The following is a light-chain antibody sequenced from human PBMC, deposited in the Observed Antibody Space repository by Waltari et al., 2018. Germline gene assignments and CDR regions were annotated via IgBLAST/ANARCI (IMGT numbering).Light chain of an antibody. Sequence: QSVLTQPPSVSGAPGQRVTISCTGSSSNIGAGSDVHWYQQFSGTAPKLLIFCNDNRPSGVPDRFAGSRSGPSAYLAITGLQTDDEADYFCQSYDSGQWVFGGGTKVTVL. CDR3: QSYDSGQWV. CDR1: SSNIGAGSD. V-gene: IGLV1-40*01. J-gene: IGLJ3*02. CDR2: CND.